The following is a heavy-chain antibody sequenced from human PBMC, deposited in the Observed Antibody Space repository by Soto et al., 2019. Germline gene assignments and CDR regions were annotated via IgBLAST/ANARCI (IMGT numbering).Heavy chain of an antibody. J-gene: IGHJ4*02. V-gene: IGHV1-3*01. CDR2: VNAGNDNT. CDR3: AREVPYGYSRFDY. Sequence: QVHLVQSGAEVKKPGASVKVSCKTSGYTFTNNVIHWVRQAPGQRLEWMGWVNAGNDNTKWSREFQGRLTFTQDTSAPTAYMELSSLTSEDTAIYFCAREVPYGYSRFDYWGQGTLVTVSS. CDR1: GYTFTNNV. D-gene: IGHD5-18*01.